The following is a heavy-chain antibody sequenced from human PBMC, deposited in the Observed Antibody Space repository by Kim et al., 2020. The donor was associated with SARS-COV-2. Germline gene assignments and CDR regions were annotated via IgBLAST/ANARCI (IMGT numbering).Heavy chain of an antibody. CDR3: ASEGDGGSGRSTDY. Sequence: PSLKSRVTISVDTSKNQFSLKLSSVTAADTAVYYCASEGDGGSGRSTDYWGQGTLVTVSS. J-gene: IGHJ4*02. V-gene: IGHV4-34*01. D-gene: IGHD3-10*01.